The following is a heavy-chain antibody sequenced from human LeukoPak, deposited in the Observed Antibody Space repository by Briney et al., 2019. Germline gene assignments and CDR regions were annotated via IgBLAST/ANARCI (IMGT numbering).Heavy chain of an antibody. D-gene: IGHD5-24*01. CDR1: GGSISSSSNS. CDR2: IYYSENT. CDR3: ARHQNRDGYNPRPFDY. Sequence: SETLSLTCTVSGGSISSSSNSWGWIRQPPGKGLEWIGSIYYSENTYYNPSLKSRVTISVDTSKNQFSLKLSSVIAADTTVYYCARHQNRDGYNPRPFDYWGQGILVTVSS. V-gene: IGHV4-39*01. J-gene: IGHJ4*02.